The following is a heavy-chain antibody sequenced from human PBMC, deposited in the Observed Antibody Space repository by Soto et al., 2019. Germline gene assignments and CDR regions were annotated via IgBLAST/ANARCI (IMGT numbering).Heavy chain of an antibody. CDR2: IKSKTDGGTT. J-gene: IGHJ5*02. CDR3: TTENWALGYCSGGSCYSRSADPNS. Sequence: GGSLRLCCAASRFTFSNAGMSGVRQAPGKGLEWVGRIKSKTDGGTTDYAAPVKGRFTISRDDSKNTLYLQMNSLKAEDTAVYYCTTENWALGYCSGGSCYSRSADPNSWGQGTLVTVSS. V-gene: IGHV3-15*01. D-gene: IGHD2-15*01. CDR1: RFTFSNAG.